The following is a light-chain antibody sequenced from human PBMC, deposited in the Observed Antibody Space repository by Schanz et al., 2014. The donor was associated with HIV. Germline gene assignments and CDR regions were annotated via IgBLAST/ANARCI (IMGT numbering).Light chain of an antibody. CDR1: TSNIGTGFH. J-gene: IGLJ2*01. CDR3: ETWDDSLRGPT. V-gene: IGLV1-40*01. CDR2: DTN. Sequence: QSVLTQPPSVSGAPGQRVTISCTGGTSNIGTGFHVHWYQQVPGAAPKLLIFDTNNRPSGVPDRFSGSKSGPSASLAITGLQSEDEADYYCETWDDSLRGPTFGGGTKLTVL.